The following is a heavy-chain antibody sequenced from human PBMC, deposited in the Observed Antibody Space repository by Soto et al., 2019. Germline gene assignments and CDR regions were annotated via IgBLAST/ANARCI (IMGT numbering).Heavy chain of an antibody. J-gene: IGHJ3*01. CDR1: GFTFDDYA. D-gene: IGHD3-16*01. CDR3: VRDKGQGGWGDAFDL. CDR2: ISWNSARF. V-gene: IGHV3-9*01. Sequence: GGSLRLSCVASGFTFDDYAMHWGRQVPGKDLEWVAGISWNSARFYYGDSVRGRFIISRDNAQNSVHLEMNSLRHDDTDVYFCVRDKGQGGWGDAFDLWGQGTAVTVSS.